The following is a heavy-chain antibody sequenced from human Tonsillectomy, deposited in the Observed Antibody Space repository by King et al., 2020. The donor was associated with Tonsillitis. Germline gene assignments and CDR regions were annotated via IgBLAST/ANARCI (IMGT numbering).Heavy chain of an antibody. CDR2: ISGSGGST. J-gene: IGHJ3*02. D-gene: IGHD3-22*01. Sequence: QLVQSGGGLVQPGGSLRLSCAASGFTFSSYAMSWVHQAPGKGLEWVSAISGSGGSTYYADSVKGRFTISRDNSKNTLYLQMNSLRAEDTAVYYCAKLAMIVVVISWEVDAFDIWGQGTMVTVSS. CDR1: GFTFSSYA. V-gene: IGHV3-23*04. CDR3: AKLAMIVVVISWEVDAFDI.